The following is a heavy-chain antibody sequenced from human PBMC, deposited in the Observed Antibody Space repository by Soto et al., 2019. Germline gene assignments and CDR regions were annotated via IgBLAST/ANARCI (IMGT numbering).Heavy chain of an antibody. D-gene: IGHD3-22*01. J-gene: IGHJ4*02. CDR1: GFSLSTSGVG. V-gene: IGHV2-5*02. CDR2: IYWDDDK. Sequence: GSGPTLVNPTQTLTLTCTFSGFSLSTSGVGVGWIRQPPGKALEWLTLIYWDDDKRYSPSLESRLTITKDTAKNQVVLTMTHMDPVDTGTYYCAHRTGFSMSFDYWGQGALVTFSS. CDR3: AHRTGFSMSFDY.